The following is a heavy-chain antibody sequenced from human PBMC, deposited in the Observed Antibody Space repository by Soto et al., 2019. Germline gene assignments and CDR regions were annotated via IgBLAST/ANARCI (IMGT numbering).Heavy chain of an antibody. CDR3: TRASLVRRNNYYSYGMDV. CDR1: GFTFSSYA. CDR2: ISGSGGTT. D-gene: IGHD6-6*01. Sequence: GGSLRLSCAATGFTFSSYAMSWVRQAPGKGPEWVSVISGSGGTTYYADSVKGRFTISRDNSNNTLYLQMDSLRAEDTAVYYCTRASLVRRNNYYSYGMDVWGQGTTVTVSS. J-gene: IGHJ6*02. V-gene: IGHV3-23*01.